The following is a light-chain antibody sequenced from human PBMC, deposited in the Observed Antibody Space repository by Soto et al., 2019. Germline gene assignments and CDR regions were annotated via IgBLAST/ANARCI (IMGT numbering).Light chain of an antibody. CDR1: SSDVGNSYL. CDR3: CSYAGYYTLV. V-gene: IGLV2-23*01. CDR2: EES. J-gene: IGLJ2*01. Sequence: QSALTQPASVSGSPGQSITISCTGTSSDVGNSYLVSWYQQRPGKGPRLIIYEESKRPSGISNRFSGSKSGNTASLTISGLQADDEADYYCCSYAGYYTLVFGGGTKVTVL.